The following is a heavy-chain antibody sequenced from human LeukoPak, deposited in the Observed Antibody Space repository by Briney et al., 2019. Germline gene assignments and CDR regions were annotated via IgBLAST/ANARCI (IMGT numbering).Heavy chain of an antibody. V-gene: IGHV3-74*01. CDR3: ARDRAECSSTSCYAFGMDV. CDR1: GFTFSSYW. D-gene: IGHD2-2*01. Sequence: GGSLRLSCAASGFTFSSYWMHWDRQAPGKGLGWVSRINSEGSSTSYADSVKGRFTISRGNAKNTLYLQMNSLRAEDTAVYYCARDRAECSSTSCYAFGMDVWGQGTTVTVSS. CDR2: INSEGSST. J-gene: IGHJ6*02.